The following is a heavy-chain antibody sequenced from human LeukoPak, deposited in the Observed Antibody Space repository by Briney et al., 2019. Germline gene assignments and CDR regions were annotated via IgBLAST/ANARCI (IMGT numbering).Heavy chain of an antibody. V-gene: IGHV3-48*02. J-gene: IGHJ2*01. D-gene: IGHD2-21*02. CDR2: ISHSRDTI. CDR1: GFTFSSYW. CDR3: ARDVGVMAVTRWCFDL. Sequence: QTGGSLRLSCAASGFTFSSYWMNWARQAPGKELEWISYISHSRDTIYYADSVKGRFTISRDNARSSLYLQMHSLRDEDTAVYYCARDVGVMAVTRWCFDLWGRGTLVTVSS.